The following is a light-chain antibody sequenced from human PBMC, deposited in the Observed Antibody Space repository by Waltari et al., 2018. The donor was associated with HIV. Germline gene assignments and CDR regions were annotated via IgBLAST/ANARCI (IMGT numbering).Light chain of an antibody. V-gene: IGLV4-69*01. CDR3: QTWDTGIII. CDR2: LNNDGSH. J-gene: IGLJ2*01. CDR1: SGHSDYA. Sequence: QPVVTQSPSAAASLGASVKLTCTLSSGHSDYAIAWHQQHPQKGPRYLMRLNNDGSHYKGDGIPDRLSGASSGAERYLIISSLQSGDEADYYCQTWDTGIIIFGGGTTLTVL.